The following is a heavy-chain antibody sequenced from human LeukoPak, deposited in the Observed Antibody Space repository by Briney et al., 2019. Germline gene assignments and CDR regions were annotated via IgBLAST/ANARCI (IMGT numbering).Heavy chain of an antibody. CDR1: GFTFSSYS. V-gene: IGHV3-7*03. CDR3: ARDLDSYGFDY. CDR2: IKQDGSEK. D-gene: IGHD5-18*01. J-gene: IGHJ4*02. Sequence: GGSLRLSCAASGFTFSSYSMSWVRQAPGKGLEWVANIKQDGSEKYYVDSVKGRFTISRDNAKNSLYLQMNSLRAEDTAVYYCARDLDSYGFDYWGQGTLVTVSS.